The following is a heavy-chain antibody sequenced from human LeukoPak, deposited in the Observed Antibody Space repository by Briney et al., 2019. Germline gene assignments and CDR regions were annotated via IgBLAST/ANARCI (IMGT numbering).Heavy chain of an antibody. J-gene: IGHJ3*02. CDR1: GGSISSYY. Sequence: SETLSLTCTVSGGSISSYYWSWIRQPPGKGLEWIGYIYYGGSTNYNPSLKSRVTISVDTSKNQFSLKLSSVTAADTAVYYCARDGSGWTDDAFDIWGQGTMVTVSS. D-gene: IGHD6-19*01. CDR3: ARDGSGWTDDAFDI. CDR2: IYYGGST. V-gene: IGHV4-59*01.